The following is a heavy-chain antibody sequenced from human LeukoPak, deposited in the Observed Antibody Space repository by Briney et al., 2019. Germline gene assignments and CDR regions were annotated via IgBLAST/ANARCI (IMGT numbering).Heavy chain of an antibody. J-gene: IGHJ3*02. V-gene: IGHV2-5*01. CDR2: IFWNDVH. D-gene: IGHD1-26*01. Sequence: KESGPTLVKPTQTLTLTCTFSGFSLSTTGMGVGWIRQPPGKALEWLALIFWNDVHRYSPSLRSRLTIAKDTSKNQVVLTMTNMDPVDTATYYCAHRRVGATPSDDAFDIWGQGTMVTVSS. CDR3: AHRRVGATPSDDAFDI. CDR1: GFSLSTTGMG.